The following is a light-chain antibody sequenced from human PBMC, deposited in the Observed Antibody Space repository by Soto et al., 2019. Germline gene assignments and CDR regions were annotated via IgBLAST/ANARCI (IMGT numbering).Light chain of an antibody. CDR2: EGS. Sequence: QSALTQPASVSGSPGQSITISCTGTSSDAGNYNLVSWYQHHPGKAPKLMIYEGSKRPSGVSNRFSGSNSGTTASLTISGLQAEDEADYYCCSDAGSRVFGGGTKLTVL. V-gene: IGLV2-23*01. CDR1: SSDAGNYNL. J-gene: IGLJ3*02. CDR3: CSDAGSRV.